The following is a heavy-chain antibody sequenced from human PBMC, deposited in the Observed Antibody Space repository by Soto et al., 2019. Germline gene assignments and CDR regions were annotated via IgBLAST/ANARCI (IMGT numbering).Heavy chain of an antibody. CDR1: GFTFSSYG. Sequence: QVQLVESGGGVVQPGRSLRLSCAASGFTFSSYGMHWVRQAPGKGLEWVAVISYDGSNKYYADSVKGRFTISRDNSKNTLYLQMNSLRAEDTALYYCAKDKGGWAFNYWGQGTLVTVSS. V-gene: IGHV3-30*18. J-gene: IGHJ4*02. CDR3: AKDKGGWAFNY. D-gene: IGHD1-26*01. CDR2: ISYDGSNK.